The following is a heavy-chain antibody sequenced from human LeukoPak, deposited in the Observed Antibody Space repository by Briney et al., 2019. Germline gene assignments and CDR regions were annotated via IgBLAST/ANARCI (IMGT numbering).Heavy chain of an antibody. CDR2: IIPIFGTA. J-gene: IGHJ4*02. Sequence: GASVKVSCKASGGTFSSYAISWVRQAPGQGLEWMGGIIPIFGTANYAQKFQGRVTITADESTSTAYMELSSLRSEDTAVYYCASIMEPYYFDYWGQGTLVTVSS. D-gene: IGHD3-16*01. V-gene: IGHV1-69*01. CDR1: GGTFSSYA. CDR3: ASIMEPYYFDY.